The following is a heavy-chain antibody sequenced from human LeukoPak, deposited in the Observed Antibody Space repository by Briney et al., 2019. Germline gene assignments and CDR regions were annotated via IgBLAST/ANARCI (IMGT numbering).Heavy chain of an antibody. V-gene: IGHV3-9*03. Sequence: GGSLRLSCAASGFTFDDYAMHWVRQAPGQGLEWVSGISWNSGSIGYADSVKGRFTISRDNAKNSLYLQMNSLRAEDMALYYCAKDIRAVAGASSAFDIWGQGTMVTVSS. CDR3: AKDIRAVAGASSAFDI. J-gene: IGHJ3*02. CDR2: ISWNSGSI. D-gene: IGHD6-19*01. CDR1: GFTFDDYA.